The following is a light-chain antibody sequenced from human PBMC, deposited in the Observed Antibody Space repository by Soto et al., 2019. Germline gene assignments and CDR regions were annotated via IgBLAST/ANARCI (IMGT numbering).Light chain of an antibody. CDR3: QSYDSSLSGSV. CDR2: ANT. J-gene: IGLJ3*02. V-gene: IGLV1-40*01. CDR1: SSNIGADYD. Sequence: QSVLTQPPSVSGAPGQRLTISCTGSSSNIGADYDVHWYQQRPGTAPKLLIYANTNRPSGVPDRFSGSKSGTSASLDITGLQAEDEADYYCQSYDSSLSGSVFGGGTKLTVL.